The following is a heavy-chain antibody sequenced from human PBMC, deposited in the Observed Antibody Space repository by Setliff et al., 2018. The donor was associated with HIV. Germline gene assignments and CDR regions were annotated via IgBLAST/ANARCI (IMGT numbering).Heavy chain of an antibody. Sequence: SETLSLTCTVSGGSISSYYWSWIRQPPGKGLEWIGYIYYSGSTNYNPSLKSRVTISVDMSKNQFSLKLSSVTAADTAVYYCARGRKRDGYNFYYYYMDVWDKGTTVTVSS. CDR2: IYYSGST. J-gene: IGHJ6*03. CDR3: ARGRKRDGYNFYYYYMDV. V-gene: IGHV4-59*12. CDR1: GGSISSYY. D-gene: IGHD5-12*01.